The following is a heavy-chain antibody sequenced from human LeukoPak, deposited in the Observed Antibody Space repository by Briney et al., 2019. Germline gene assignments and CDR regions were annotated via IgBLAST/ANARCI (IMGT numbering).Heavy chain of an antibody. CDR2: ISSSGSTI. D-gene: IGHD1-26*01. J-gene: IGHJ5*02. CDR1: GFTFSSYE. V-gene: IGHV3-48*03. CDR3: AREGAVGATTSVVS. Sequence: GGSLRLSCAASGFTFSSYEMNWVRQAPGKGLEWVSYISSSGSTIYYADSVKGRFTISRDNAKNSLYLQMNSLRAEDTAVYYCAREGAVGATTSVVSWGQGTLVTVSS.